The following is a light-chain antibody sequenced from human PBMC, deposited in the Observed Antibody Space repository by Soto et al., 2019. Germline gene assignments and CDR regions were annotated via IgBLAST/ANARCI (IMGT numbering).Light chain of an antibody. Sequence: DIQMTQSPSSLSASVGDRVTITCRASQTINTYLNWYQQKPGKAPNHLIYAASSLQSGVPSRFSGRGSGTDFTLTISSLQPEDFASYYCQQSCNTPLTFGGGTKVEIK. CDR3: QQSCNTPLT. CDR2: AAS. J-gene: IGKJ4*01. CDR1: QTINTY. V-gene: IGKV1-39*01.